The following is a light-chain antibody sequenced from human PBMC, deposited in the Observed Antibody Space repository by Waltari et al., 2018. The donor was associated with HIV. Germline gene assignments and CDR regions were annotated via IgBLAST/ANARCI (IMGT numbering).Light chain of an antibody. CDR1: QDIKHY. V-gene: IGKV1-33*01. J-gene: IGKJ4*01. CDR3: QQYDDLMALT. CDR2: DVS. Sequence: DIQMTQSPSSLSADVGDRVTITCQSSQDIKHYLNWYQQKPGKAPKLLIYDVSLLESGVPSRFSGSGFGTHFTFTITSLQPEDVATYYCQQYDDLMALTFGGGTKVEIK.